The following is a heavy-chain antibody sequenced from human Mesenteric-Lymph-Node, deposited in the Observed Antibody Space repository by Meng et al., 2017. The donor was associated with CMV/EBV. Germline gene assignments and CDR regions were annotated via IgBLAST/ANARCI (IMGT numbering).Heavy chain of an antibody. CDR1: GFPFSSQA. Sequence: SGFPFSSQARTWVRQARGKGVGWVTAVSGSGGDAIYVASVRGRFTTSRDNSKSTLFLQMNSLRGEDSATYYCARDPSGAFYLEYLQNWGQGTLVTVSS. V-gene: IGHV3-23*01. J-gene: IGHJ1*01. D-gene: IGHD2-15*01. CDR2: VSGSGGDA. CDR3: ARDPSGAFYLEYLQN.